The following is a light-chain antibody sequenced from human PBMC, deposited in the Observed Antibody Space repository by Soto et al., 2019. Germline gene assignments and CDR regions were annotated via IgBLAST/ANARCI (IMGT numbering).Light chain of an antibody. CDR3: LLSYSGARV. CDR1: TGAVTSGHY. J-gene: IGLJ3*02. CDR2: DTS. Sequence: QSVVTQERSLTVAPGGTVTLTCGSSTGAVTSGHYPYWVQDKPGKPPRTLIYDTSNTQSWTHARFSGPVLGGKAALTLSGEQTEDEAEYYCLLSYSGARVFGGGTKLTVL. V-gene: IGLV7-46*01.